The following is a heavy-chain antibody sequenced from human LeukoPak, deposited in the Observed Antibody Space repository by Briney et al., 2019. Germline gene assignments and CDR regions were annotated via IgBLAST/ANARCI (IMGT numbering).Heavy chain of an antibody. CDR1: GFTFSSYS. J-gene: IGHJ4*02. CDR2: IKQDGTEK. V-gene: IGHV3-7*01. D-gene: IGHD5-24*01. Sequence: GGSLRLSCAASGFTFSSYSMNWVRQAPGKGLEWVANIKQDGTEKYYVDSVKGRFTISRDNAKNSLYLQLNSLRAEDTAVYYCASQFYSMATIYWGRGTLVTVSS. CDR3: ASQFYSMATIY.